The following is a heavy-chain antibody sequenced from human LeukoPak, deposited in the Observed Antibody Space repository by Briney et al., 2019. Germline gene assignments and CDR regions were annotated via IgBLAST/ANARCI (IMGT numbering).Heavy chain of an antibody. CDR3: VKGDSSGYYYAAFDI. CDR2: ISSNGGST. CDR1: GFTFSSYA. D-gene: IGHD3-22*01. Sequence: PGGSLRLSCSASGFTFSSYAMHWVRQAPGKGLEYVSAISSNGGSTYYADSVKGRFTISRDNSKNTLYLQMSSLRAEDTAVYYCVKGDSSGYYYAAFDIWGQGTMVTVSS. J-gene: IGHJ3*02. V-gene: IGHV3-64D*09.